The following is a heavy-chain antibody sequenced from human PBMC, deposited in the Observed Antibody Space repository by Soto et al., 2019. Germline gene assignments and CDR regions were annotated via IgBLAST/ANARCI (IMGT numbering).Heavy chain of an antibody. CDR3: AREGGGLGVLVPAALTGGYYGMDV. CDR2: IIPIFGTA. CDR1: GGTFSSYA. V-gene: IGHV1-69*12. J-gene: IGHJ6*02. Sequence: QVQLVQSGAEVKKPESSVKVSCKASGGTFSSYAISWVRQAPGQGLEWMGGIIPIFGTANYAQKFQGRVTITADESTSTADMELSSLRSEDTAVYYCAREGGGLGVLVPAALTGGYYGMDVWGQGTTVTVSS. D-gene: IGHD2-2*01.